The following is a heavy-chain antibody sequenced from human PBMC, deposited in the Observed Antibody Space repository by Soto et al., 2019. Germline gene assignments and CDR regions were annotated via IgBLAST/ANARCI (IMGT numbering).Heavy chain of an antibody. Sequence: SSKASGYTFTSYYMHWVRLAPGQGLEWMGIINPSGGSTSYAQKFQGRVTMTRDTSTSTVYMELSSLRSEDTAVYYCARWSGYDSRYYYYGMDVWGQGTTVTVSS. V-gene: IGHV1-46*01. CDR3: ARWSGYDSRYYYYGMDV. D-gene: IGHD5-12*01. J-gene: IGHJ6*02. CDR2: INPSGGST. CDR1: GYTFTSYY.